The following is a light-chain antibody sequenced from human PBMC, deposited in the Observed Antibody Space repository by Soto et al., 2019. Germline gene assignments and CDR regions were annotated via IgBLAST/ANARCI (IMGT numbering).Light chain of an antibody. CDR3: QQYNSYST. CDR2: DAS. Sequence: DIRRPQSPSTLSASVGDRVTITCRASQSISSWLAWYQQKPGKAPKLLIYDASSLESGVPSRFSGSGSGTEFTLTISSLQPDDFATYYCQQYNSYSTFGQGTKVDIK. J-gene: IGKJ1*01. V-gene: IGKV1-5*01. CDR1: QSISSW.